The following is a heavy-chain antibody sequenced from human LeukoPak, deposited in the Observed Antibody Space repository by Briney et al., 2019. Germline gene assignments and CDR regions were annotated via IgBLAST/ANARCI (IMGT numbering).Heavy chain of an antibody. J-gene: IGHJ4*02. CDR3: ASTFPYCGGGSCAL. D-gene: IGHD2-15*01. V-gene: IGHV3-23*01. CDR1: GITLSNYG. CDR2: ISDSGGST. Sequence: PGGSLRLSCAASGITLSNYGMSWVRQAPGKGLEWVAGISDSGGSTKYADSVKGRFTIARDNRKDTLYLQMNSLRAEDTAIYYCASTFPYCGGGSCALGGQGTLVTVSS.